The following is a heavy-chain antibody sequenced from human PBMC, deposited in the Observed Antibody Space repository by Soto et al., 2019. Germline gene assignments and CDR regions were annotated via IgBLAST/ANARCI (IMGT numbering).Heavy chain of an antibody. Sequence: QVQLVQSGAEVKKPESSVKVSCKAPGGTFSTYAISWVRQAPGQGLEWMGGIIPMFGTANYAQRFQDRVTITADESTNSVYMELSSLRSEDTAVPFCASGIRLWLRRINNGYSGWGQGTLVTVSS. CDR1: GGTFSTYA. CDR3: ASGIRLWLRRINNGYSG. CDR2: IIPMFGTA. D-gene: IGHD5-12*01. V-gene: IGHV1-69*12. J-gene: IGHJ4*02.